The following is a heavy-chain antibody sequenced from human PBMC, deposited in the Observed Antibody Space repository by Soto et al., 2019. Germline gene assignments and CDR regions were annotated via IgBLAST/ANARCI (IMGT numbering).Heavy chain of an antibody. Sequence: SETLSLTCAVYGGSFSGYYWSWIRQPPGKGLEWIGEINHSGSTNYNPSLKSRVTISVDTSKNQFSLKLSSVTAADTAVYHCARVGYGDYFDYWGQGTLVTVSS. CDR3: ARVGYGDYFDY. V-gene: IGHV4-34*01. CDR2: INHSGST. J-gene: IGHJ4*02. D-gene: IGHD4-17*01. CDR1: GGSFSGYY.